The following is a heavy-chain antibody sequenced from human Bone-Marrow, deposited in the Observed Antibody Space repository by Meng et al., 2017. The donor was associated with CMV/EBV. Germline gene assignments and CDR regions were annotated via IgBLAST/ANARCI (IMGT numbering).Heavy chain of an antibody. D-gene: IGHD3-3*01. CDR3: ARAAQWDFWSGYYYYYYYGMDV. J-gene: IGHJ6*02. CDR1: GFTFSSYW. CDR2: INSDGSST. Sequence: GESLKISCAASGFTFSSYWMHWVRQAPGKGLVWFSRINSDGSSTSYADSVKGRFTISRDNAKNTLYLQMNSLRAEDTAVYYCARAAQWDFWSGYYYYYYYGMDVWGQGTTVTVSS. V-gene: IGHV3-74*01.